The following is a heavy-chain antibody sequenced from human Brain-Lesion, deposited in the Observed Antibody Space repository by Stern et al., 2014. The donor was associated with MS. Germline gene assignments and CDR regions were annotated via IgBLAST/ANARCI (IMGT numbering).Heavy chain of an antibody. J-gene: IGHJ4*02. CDR2: INGADDKT. Sequence: QVQLVESGAEVKKPGASVKVSCKASGYTFIRYAMQWVRQAPGQRLEWMGRINGADDKTKYSHKFQGRVTITRDTSANTVYMELSSLRSEDTAVYYCARDDHRDSSGHYAPFDYWGQGTRVTVSS. CDR3: ARDDHRDSSGHYAPFDY. D-gene: IGHD3-22*01. CDR1: GYTFIRYA. V-gene: IGHV1-3*01.